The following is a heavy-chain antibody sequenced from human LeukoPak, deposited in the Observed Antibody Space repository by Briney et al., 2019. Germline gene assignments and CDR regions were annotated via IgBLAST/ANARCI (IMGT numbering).Heavy chain of an antibody. Sequence: PSETLSLTCAVYGGSFSGYYWSWIRQPPGKGLEWIGEINHSGSTNYNPSLKSRVTISVDTSKNQFSLKLSSVTAADTAVYYCARGREKPTRLYYFDYWGQGTLITVSS. CDR1: GGSFSGYY. D-gene: IGHD5-24*01. V-gene: IGHV4-34*01. J-gene: IGHJ4*02. CDR3: ARGREKPTRLYYFDY. CDR2: INHSGST.